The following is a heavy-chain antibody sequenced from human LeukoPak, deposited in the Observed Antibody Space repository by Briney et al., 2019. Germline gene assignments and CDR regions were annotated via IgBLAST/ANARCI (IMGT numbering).Heavy chain of an antibody. CDR2: IYYSGST. Sequence: PSETLSLTCTVSGGSISSGDYYWGWIRQPPGKGLEWIGYIYYSGSTYYNPSLKSRVTISVDTSKNQFSLKLSSVTAADTAVYYCASLGVPSGADYWGQGTLVTVSS. CDR1: GGSISSGDYY. J-gene: IGHJ4*02. CDR3: ASLGVPSGADY. D-gene: IGHD3-16*01. V-gene: IGHV4-30-4*01.